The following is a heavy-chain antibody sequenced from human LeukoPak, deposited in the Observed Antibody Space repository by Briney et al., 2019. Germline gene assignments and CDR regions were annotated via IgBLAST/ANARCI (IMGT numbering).Heavy chain of an antibody. V-gene: IGHV1-18*01. Sequence: ASVKVSCKASGYTFTSFGISWVRQAPGQGLEWMGWSSAYKGNTNYAQKFQGRVTMTTDTSTSTAYMEVRSLRSDDTAVYYCTRDLGVDTTMIFFDYWGQGSLVTVSS. D-gene: IGHD5-18*01. J-gene: IGHJ4*02. CDR3: TRDLGVDTTMIFFDY. CDR1: GYTFTSFG. CDR2: SSAYKGNT.